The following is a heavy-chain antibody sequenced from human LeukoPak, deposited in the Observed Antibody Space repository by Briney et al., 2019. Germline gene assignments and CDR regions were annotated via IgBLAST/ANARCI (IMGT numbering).Heavy chain of an antibody. D-gene: IGHD2-8*01. CDR2: IYYSGST. CDR3: ARVVLMVYQDVYYLDY. V-gene: IGHV4-39*07. CDR1: GGSISSSSYY. Sequence: SETLSLTCTVSGGSISSSSYYWGWIRQPPGKGLEWIGSIYYSGSTYYNPSLKSRVTISVDTSKNQFSLKLSSVTAADTAVYYCARVVLMVYQDVYYLDYWGQGTLVTVSS. J-gene: IGHJ4*02.